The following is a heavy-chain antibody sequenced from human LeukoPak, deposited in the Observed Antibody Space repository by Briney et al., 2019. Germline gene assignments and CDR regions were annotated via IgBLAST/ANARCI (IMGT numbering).Heavy chain of an antibody. D-gene: IGHD3-10*01. CDR3: ARVRGVRRNPENFDY. Sequence: ASVKVSCKASGYTFTGHYMHWVRQAPGQGLEWMGWINPNSGGTNYAQKFQGRVTMTRDTSISTAYMELSRLRSDDTAVYYCARVRGVRRNPENFDYWGQGTLVTVSS. V-gene: IGHV1-2*02. CDR1: GYTFTGHY. J-gene: IGHJ4*02. CDR2: INPNSGGT.